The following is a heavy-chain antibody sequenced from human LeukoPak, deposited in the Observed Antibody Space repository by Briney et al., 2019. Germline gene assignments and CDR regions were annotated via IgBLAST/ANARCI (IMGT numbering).Heavy chain of an antibody. V-gene: IGHV4-30-2*01. CDR2: IYHSGSA. CDR3: GREIRGNPYYFDY. D-gene: IGHD4-23*01. CDR1: GGSISSGGYS. Sequence: SETLSLTCAVSGGSISSGGYSWSWIRQPPGKDLEWIGYIYHSGSAYYNPSIKSRVTISVDRSKNQFSLKLSAVTAADTAVYYCGREIRGNPYYFDYWGQGTLVTVSS. J-gene: IGHJ4*02.